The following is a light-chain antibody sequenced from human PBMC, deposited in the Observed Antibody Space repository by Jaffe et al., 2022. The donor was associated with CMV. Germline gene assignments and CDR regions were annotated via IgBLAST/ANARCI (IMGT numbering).Light chain of an antibody. CDR2: DAS. CDR3: QQYDHFPPLT. J-gene: IGKJ4*01. Sequence: DIQMTQSPSSLSASVGDRVTITCQASQDISNYLNWYQQKPGKAPKLLIYDASNLETGVPSRFSGSGSGTDFTFTISSLQPEDLATYYCQQYDHFPPLTFGGGTKVEIK. V-gene: IGKV1-33*01. CDR1: QDISNY.